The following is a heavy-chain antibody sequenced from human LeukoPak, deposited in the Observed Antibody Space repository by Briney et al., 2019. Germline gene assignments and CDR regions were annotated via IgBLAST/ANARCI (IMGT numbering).Heavy chain of an antibody. D-gene: IGHD3-22*01. Sequence: SETLSLTCTVSGGSISSYYWSWIRQPPGKGLEWIGYIYTSGSTNYNPSLKSRVTISVDTSKNQFSLKLCSVTAADTAVYYCAGDSSGLFDYWGQGTLVTVSS. V-gene: IGHV4-4*09. CDR3: AGDSSGLFDY. CDR1: GGSISSYY. J-gene: IGHJ4*02. CDR2: IYTSGST.